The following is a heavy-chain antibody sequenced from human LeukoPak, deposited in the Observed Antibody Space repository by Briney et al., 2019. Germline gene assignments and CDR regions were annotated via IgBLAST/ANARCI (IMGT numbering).Heavy chain of an antibody. CDR2: IHSSSGSI. V-gene: IGHV3-21*01. CDR1: GFNFTNYN. J-gene: IGHJ3*02. Sequence: SGGSLRLSCAASGFNFTNYNMNWVRQAPGKGLEWVSSIHSSSGSIYYADSLKGRFTISRDNAKNSLYLQMNSLRAEDTAVYYCARDLAWDAFDIWGQGTMVTVSS. CDR3: ARDLAWDAFDI.